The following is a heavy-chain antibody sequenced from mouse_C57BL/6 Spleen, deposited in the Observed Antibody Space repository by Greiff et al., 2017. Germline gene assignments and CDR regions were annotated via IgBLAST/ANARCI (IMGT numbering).Heavy chain of an antibody. Sequence: QVQLQQSGPELVKPGASVKISCKASGYAFSSSWMNWVKQRPGKGLEWIGRIYPGDGDTNYNGKFKGKATLTADKSSSTAYMQLSSLTSEDSAVYFGARSGRGNDFGYWGQGTTLTVSS. J-gene: IGHJ2*01. CDR1: GYAFSSSW. CDR3: ARSGRGNDFGY. CDR2: IYPGDGDT. D-gene: IGHD2-1*01. V-gene: IGHV1-82*01.